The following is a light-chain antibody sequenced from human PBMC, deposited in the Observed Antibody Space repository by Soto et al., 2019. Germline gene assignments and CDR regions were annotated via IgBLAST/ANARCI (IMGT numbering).Light chain of an antibody. CDR1: QSVRSSN. V-gene: IGKV3-20*01. J-gene: IGKJ1*01. Sequence: EIALTQSPGTLSLSPGERATLSCRASQSVRSSNLAWYQQKPGQAPRLLIYGASSRATGIPDRFSGSGSGTDFTLTISRLEPEDFAVYYCQQYGSSPSTFGQGTKVEIK. CDR2: GAS. CDR3: QQYGSSPST.